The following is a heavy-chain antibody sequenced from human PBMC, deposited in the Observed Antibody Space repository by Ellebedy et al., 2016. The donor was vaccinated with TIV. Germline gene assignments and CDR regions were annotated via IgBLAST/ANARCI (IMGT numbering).Heavy chain of an antibody. CDR2: LSPDTGNV. CDR1: GYDQRNFD. D-gene: IGHD4-17*01. V-gene: IGHV1-8*03. CDR3: ASTLTFFGPYGMDV. Sequence: ASVKVSCKASGYDQRNFDVTWLRQAKGQGLEWMGWLSPDTGNVEYAQKFQGRVSIGRDTSTGTMHMELSGLTSEDTAVYYRASTLTFFGPYGMDVWGQGTAVIVSS. J-gene: IGHJ6*02.